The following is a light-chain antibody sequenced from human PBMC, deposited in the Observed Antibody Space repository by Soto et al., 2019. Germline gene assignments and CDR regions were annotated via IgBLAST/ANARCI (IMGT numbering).Light chain of an antibody. J-gene: IGLJ1*01. CDR3: SSYTSTSPYV. CDR1: SSDVGGYNY. CDR2: EVS. V-gene: IGLV2-14*01. Sequence: SVLTQPASVSGSPGQSITISCTGTSSDVGGYNYVSWYQQHPGKAPKLIIYEVSNRPSGVSNRFSGSKSGNTASLTISGLQAEDEADYYCSSYTSTSPYVFGTGTKVTVL.